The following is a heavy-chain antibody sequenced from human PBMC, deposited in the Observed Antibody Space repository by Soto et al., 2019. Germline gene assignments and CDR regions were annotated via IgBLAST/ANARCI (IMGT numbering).Heavy chain of an antibody. V-gene: IGHV4-59*01. D-gene: IGHD5-18*01. CDR1: GGSISSYY. CDR2: IYYSGST. CDR3: AREEYSYGYYY. Sequence: KPSETLSLTCTVSGGSISSYYWSWIRQPPGKGLEWIGYIYYSGSTNYNPSLKSRVTISVDTSKNQFSLKLSSVTAADTAVYYCAREEYSYGYYYWGQGTLVTAPQ. J-gene: IGHJ4*02.